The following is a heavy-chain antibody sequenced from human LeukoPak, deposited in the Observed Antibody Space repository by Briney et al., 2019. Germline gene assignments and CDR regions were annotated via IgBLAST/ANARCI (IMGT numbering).Heavy chain of an antibody. CDR2: FPYSWDT. CDR3: ARHRGVLATRFPFDH. J-gene: IGHJ5*02. CDR1: GGSSSSSSYY. D-gene: IGHD3-10*01. Sequence: SEALSLTCTVAGGSSSSSSYYCGWLRQPPGNGLERVGSFPYSWDTYYNPSLQGQVTISVDTSNNQSSLKLSSVSAADTAVYYCARHRGVLATRFPFDHWGQGTLVTVSS. V-gene: IGHV4-39*01.